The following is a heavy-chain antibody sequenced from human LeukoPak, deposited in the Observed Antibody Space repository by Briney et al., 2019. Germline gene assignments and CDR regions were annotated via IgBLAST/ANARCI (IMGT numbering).Heavy chain of an antibody. D-gene: IGHD1-20*01. CDR1: GGSISSSSYY. CDR2: IYYSGST. V-gene: IGHV4-39*01. Sequence: PSETLSLTCTVSGGSISSSSYYWGWIRQPPGKGLEWIGSIYYSGSTYYNPSLKSRVTISVYTSKNQFSLKLSSVTAADTAVYYCARRVTGTETLDYWGQGTLVTVSS. CDR3: ARRVTGTETLDY. J-gene: IGHJ4*02.